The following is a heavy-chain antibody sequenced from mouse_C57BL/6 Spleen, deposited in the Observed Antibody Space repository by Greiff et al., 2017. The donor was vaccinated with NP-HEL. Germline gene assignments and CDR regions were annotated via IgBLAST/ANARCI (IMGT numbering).Heavy chain of an antibody. J-gene: IGHJ4*01. V-gene: IGHV1-64*01. Sequence: QVQLQQPGAELVKPGASVKLSCKASGYTFTNYWMHWVKQGPGQGLEWIGLIHPNSASTNYNAKFKGTATLTVNKAASTTYMQLSSQTSEDSAVYYGARAPLAMDYWGQGTSVTVSS. CDR2: IHPNSAST. CDR1: GYTFTNYW. CDR3: ARAPLAMDY.